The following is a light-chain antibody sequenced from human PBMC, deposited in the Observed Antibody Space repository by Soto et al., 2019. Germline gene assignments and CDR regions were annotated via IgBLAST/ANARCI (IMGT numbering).Light chain of an antibody. V-gene: IGLV2-14*01. CDR2: EVS. J-gene: IGLJ1*01. Sequence: QSALTRPAFVSGSSGQSITIFCPGTNNDIGGYNYVSWYVHHPGKAPRLIIYEVSNRPSGVSNRFSGSKSGNTAYLTISGLQAEDEAHYYCSSYRTTSPCVFGTGTKVTVL. CDR3: SSYRTTSPCV. CDR1: NNDIGGYNY.